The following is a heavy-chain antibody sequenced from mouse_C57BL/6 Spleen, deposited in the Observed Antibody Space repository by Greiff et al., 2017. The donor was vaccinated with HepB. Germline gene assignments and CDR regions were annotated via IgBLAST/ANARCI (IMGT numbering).Heavy chain of an antibody. CDR3: ARSGLRSSGAWFAY. CDR1: GYAFSSYW. D-gene: IGHD1-1*01. Sequence: QVQLKQSGAELVKPGASVKISCKASGYAFSSYWMNWVKQRPGKGLEWIGQIYPGDGDTNYNGKFKGKATLTADKSSSTAYMQLSSLTSEDSAVYFCARSGLRSSGAWFAYWGQGTLVTVSA. V-gene: IGHV1-80*01. J-gene: IGHJ3*01. CDR2: IYPGDGDT.